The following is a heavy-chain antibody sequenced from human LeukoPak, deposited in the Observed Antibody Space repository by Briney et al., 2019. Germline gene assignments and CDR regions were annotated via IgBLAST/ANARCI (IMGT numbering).Heavy chain of an antibody. CDR3: AKAGYFYASYYYYYMDV. D-gene: IGHD2/OR15-2a*01. CDR1: GFTFSDYY. CDR2: ISSSGSTI. Sequence: GGSLRLSCAASGFTFSDYYMSWIRQAPGKGLEWVSYISSSGSTIYYADSVKGRFTISRDNARNSLYLQMNSLRAEDTAVYYCAKAGYFYASYYYYYMDVWGKGTTVTISS. V-gene: IGHV3-11*01. J-gene: IGHJ6*03.